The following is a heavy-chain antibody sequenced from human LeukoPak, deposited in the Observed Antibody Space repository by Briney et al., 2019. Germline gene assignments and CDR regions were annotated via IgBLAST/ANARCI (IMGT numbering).Heavy chain of an antibody. CDR2: IYYSGTT. V-gene: IGHV4-59*01. J-gene: IGHJ4*02. Sequence: SETLSLTCTVSGGSISSYYWSWIRQPPGKGLEWIGYIYYSGTTNYNPSLKSRVTISVDTSKNQLSLKLSFVTAADKAVYYCAIGYLSVPDYWGQGTLDTVSS. CDR1: GGSISSYY. CDR3: AIGYLSVPDY. D-gene: IGHD6-19*01.